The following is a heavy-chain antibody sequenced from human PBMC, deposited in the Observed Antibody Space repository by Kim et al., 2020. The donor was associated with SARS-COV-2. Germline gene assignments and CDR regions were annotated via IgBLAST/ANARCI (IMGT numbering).Heavy chain of an antibody. CDR3: AKDEGRPYYYGSGMGDY. Sequence: VKGRFTISRDNSKNTLYLQMNSLRAEDTAVYYCAKDEGRPYYYGSGMGDYWGQGTLVTVSS. V-gene: IGHV3-30*02. D-gene: IGHD3-10*01. J-gene: IGHJ4*02.